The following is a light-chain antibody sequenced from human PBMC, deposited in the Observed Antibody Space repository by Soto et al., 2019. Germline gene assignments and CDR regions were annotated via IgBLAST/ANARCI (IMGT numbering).Light chain of an antibody. V-gene: IGKV1-9*01. CDR2: AAS. CDR1: QGISSY. Sequence: DAQLTQSPSFLSASVGDRVTVTCRASQGISSYLAWYQQKPAKAPKRLIYAASTLQSGVPSRCSGSGSATEISLTTISLQADDSATEYCHQYKSNSPITFGPGTKVDIK. CDR3: HQYKSNSPIT. J-gene: IGKJ3*01.